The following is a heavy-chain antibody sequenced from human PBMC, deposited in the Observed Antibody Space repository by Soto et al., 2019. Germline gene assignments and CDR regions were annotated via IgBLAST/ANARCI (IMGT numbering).Heavy chain of an antibody. V-gene: IGHV3-33*01. J-gene: IGHJ6*03. D-gene: IGHD3-3*01. CDR1: GFTFSSYG. CDR2: IWYDGSNK. CDR3: ARDPSLLRFLDGVLLGYMDV. Sequence: GGSLRLSCAASGFTFSSYGMHWVRQAPGKGLEWVAVIWYDGSNKYYADSVKGRFTISRDNSKNTLYLQMNSLRAEDTAVYYCARDPSLLRFLDGVLLGYMDVWGKGTTVTVSS.